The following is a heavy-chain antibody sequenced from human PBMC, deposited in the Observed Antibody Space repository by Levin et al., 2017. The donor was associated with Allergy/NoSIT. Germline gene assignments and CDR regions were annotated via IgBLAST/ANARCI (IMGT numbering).Heavy chain of an antibody. D-gene: IGHD1-26*01. CDR1: GFTFSSYG. V-gene: IGHV3-23*01. CDR3: ATVWEGFDY. CDR2: ISGSGGST. Sequence: LSLTCAASGFTFSSYGISWVRQAPGKGLEWVSAISGSGGSTYYADSVRGRFTISRDNSQNTLYLQMNSLRVDDTAVYYCATVWEGFDYWGRGTLVSVSS. J-gene: IGHJ4*02.